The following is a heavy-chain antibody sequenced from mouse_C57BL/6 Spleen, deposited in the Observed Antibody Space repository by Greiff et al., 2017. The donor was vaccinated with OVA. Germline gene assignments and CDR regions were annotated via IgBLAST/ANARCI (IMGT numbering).Heavy chain of an antibody. CDR1: GFTFSSYA. Sequence: EVKLVESGGGLVKPGGSLKLSCAASGFTFSSYAMSWVRQTPEKRLEWVATISDGGRYPYYPDNVKGRFTISRDNAKNNLYQQMSHLKSEDTAMDYGARDDTPRYFDFWGTGTTVTVSS. CDR3: ARDDTPRYFDF. J-gene: IGHJ1*03. CDR2: ISDGGRYP. V-gene: IGHV5-4*01.